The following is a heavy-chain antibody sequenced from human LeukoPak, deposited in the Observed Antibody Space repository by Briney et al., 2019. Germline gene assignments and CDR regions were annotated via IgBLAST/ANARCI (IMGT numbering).Heavy chain of an antibody. Sequence: SGPTLVEPTQTLTLTCTFSGFSLSTSGVGVGWIRQPPGKALEWLALIYWDDDKRYSPSLKSRLTITKDTSKNQVVLTMTNMDPVDTATYYCAHLAYCGGDCYTDLYYFDYWGQGTLVTVSS. D-gene: IGHD2-21*02. CDR1: GFSLSTSGVG. J-gene: IGHJ4*02. CDR2: IYWDDDK. CDR3: AHLAYCGGDCYTDLYYFDY. V-gene: IGHV2-5*02.